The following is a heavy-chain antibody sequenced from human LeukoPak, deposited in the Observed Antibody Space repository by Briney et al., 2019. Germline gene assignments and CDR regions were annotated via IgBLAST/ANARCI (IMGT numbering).Heavy chain of an antibody. CDR3: TFYYYGSGSPPGY. CDR1: GFTFSSYA. CDR2: ISGSGGST. Sequence: GGSLRPSCAASGFTFSSYAMSWVRQAPGKGLEWVSAISGSGGSTYYADSVKGRFTISRDNSKNTLYLQMNSLRAEDTAVYYCTFYYYGSGSPPGYWGQGTLVTVSS. D-gene: IGHD3-10*01. J-gene: IGHJ4*02. V-gene: IGHV3-23*01.